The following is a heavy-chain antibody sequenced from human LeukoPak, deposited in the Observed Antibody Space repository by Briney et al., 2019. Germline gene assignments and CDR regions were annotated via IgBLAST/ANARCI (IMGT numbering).Heavy chain of an antibody. D-gene: IGHD2-2*02. CDR2: ISAYNGNT. J-gene: IGHJ6*02. CDR1: GYTFTSYG. Sequence: ASVEVSCKASGYTFTSYGISWVRQAPGQGLEWMGWISAYNGNTNYAQKLQGRVTMTTDTSTSTAYMELRSLRSDDTAVYYCARTYCSSTSCYSYYYYGMDVWGQGTTVTASS. CDR3: ARTYCSSTSCYSYYYYGMDV. V-gene: IGHV1-18*01.